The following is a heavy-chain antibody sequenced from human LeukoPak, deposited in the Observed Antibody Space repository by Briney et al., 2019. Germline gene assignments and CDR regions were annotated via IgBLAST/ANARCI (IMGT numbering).Heavy chain of an antibody. CDR1: GFTLNSYA. J-gene: IGHJ4*02. CDR2: LTGSGRDT. CDR3: AEIAATDPLDF. Sequence: PGGSLRRSCAASGFTLNSYAMNWVRQAPGKGLDWLSSLTGSGRDTYYTDSVKGRFTISRDNSKNNLYLQLNSRRPDDTAVYYCAEIAATDPLDFRGQGSLVSDSS. D-gene: IGHD6-13*01. V-gene: IGHV3-23*01.